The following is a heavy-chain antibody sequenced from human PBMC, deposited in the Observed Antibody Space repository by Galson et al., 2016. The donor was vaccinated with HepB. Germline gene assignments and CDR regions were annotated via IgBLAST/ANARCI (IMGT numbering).Heavy chain of an antibody. CDR1: GGSISSNKW. J-gene: IGHJ4*02. D-gene: IGHD1-26*01. CDR3: AGGGGNGGSSDYFDY. CDR2: VSNSWST. Sequence: ETLSLTCSVSGGSISSNKWWSWIRRSPGKGLEWIGEVSNSWSTNYKSSLQSRLTISLDKSTNQFSLRLNYVTAADTAVYYCAGGGGNGGSSDYFDYWGQGILVTVSS. V-gene: IGHV4-4*02.